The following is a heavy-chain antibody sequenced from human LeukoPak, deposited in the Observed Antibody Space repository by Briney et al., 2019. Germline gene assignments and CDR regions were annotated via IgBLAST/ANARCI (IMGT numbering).Heavy chain of an antibody. V-gene: IGHV4-34*01. Sequence: PSETLSLTCAVYGGSFSGYYWSWIRQPPGKGLEWIGEINHSGSTNYNPSLKSRVTISVDTSKNQFSLKLSSVTAADKAVYYCARVYDGYNSSPYWGQGTLVTVSS. CDR2: INHSGST. J-gene: IGHJ4*02. CDR3: ARVYDGYNSSPY. D-gene: IGHD5-24*01. CDR1: GGSFSGYY.